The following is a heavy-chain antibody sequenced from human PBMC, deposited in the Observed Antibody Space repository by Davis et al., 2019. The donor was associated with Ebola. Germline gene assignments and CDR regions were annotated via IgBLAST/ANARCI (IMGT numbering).Heavy chain of an antibody. V-gene: IGHV1-18*01. J-gene: IGHJ4*02. CDR2: ISAYNGHT. CDR3: ARGRNGGWDFDY. Sequence: PSVKVSCKASGFTFSSSAVQWVRQAPGQGLEWMAWISAYNGHTNYAQKFQGRLTLTTDTSTTTVYMELRSLTSDDTAEYYCARGRNGGWDFDYWGQGTRVTVSS. CDR1: GFTFSSSA. D-gene: IGHD6-19*01.